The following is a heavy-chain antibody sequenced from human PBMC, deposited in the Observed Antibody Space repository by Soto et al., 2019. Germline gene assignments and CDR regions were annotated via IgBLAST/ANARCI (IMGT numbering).Heavy chain of an antibody. Sequence: SETLSLTCTVSGGSISSYYWSWIRQPPGKGLEWIGYIYYSGSTNYNPSLKSRVTISVDTSKNQFSLKLSSVTAADTAVYYCARLGQYYYYYGMDVWGQGTTVTVSS. V-gene: IGHV4-59*08. J-gene: IGHJ6*02. CDR1: GGSISSYY. CDR2: IYYSGST. CDR3: ARLGQYYYYYGMDV.